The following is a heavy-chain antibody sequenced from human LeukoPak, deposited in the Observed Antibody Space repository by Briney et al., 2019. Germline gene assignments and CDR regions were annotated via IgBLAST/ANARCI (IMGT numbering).Heavy chain of an antibody. Sequence: SETLSLTCTVSGGSISTYYWSWIRQPPGKGLEWIGYIYYSGSTNYNPSLKSRVTISVDTSKNQFSLKVSSVTAADTAVYYCARGGQLVRRYYYGLDVWGQGTTVTGSS. CDR2: IYYSGST. CDR3: ARGGQLVRRYYYGLDV. CDR1: GGSISTYY. J-gene: IGHJ6*02. D-gene: IGHD6-6*01. V-gene: IGHV4-59*01.